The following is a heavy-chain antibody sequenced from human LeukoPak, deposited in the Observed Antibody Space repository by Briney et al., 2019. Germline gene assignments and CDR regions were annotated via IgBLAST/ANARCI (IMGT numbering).Heavy chain of an antibody. CDR1: GGSISSSSYY. Sequence: PSETLSLTCTVSGGSISSSSYYWGWIRQPPGKGLEWIGEINHSGSTNYNPSLKSRVTISVDTSKNQFSLKLSSVTAADTAVYYCAREIAAAGSWFDPWGQGTLVTVSS. CDR2: INHSGST. CDR3: AREIAAAGSWFDP. J-gene: IGHJ5*02. V-gene: IGHV4-39*07. D-gene: IGHD6-13*01.